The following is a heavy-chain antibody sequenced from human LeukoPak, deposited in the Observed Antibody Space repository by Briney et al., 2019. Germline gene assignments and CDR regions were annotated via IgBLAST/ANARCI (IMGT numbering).Heavy chain of an antibody. CDR1: GGSISSSNYY. CDR2: VSYSGST. J-gene: IGHJ4*02. Sequence: SETLSLTCTVSGGSISSSNYYWGWIRQPPGKGLEWIGSVSYSGSTNYNPSLKSRVTISVDTSKNQFSLKLSSVTAADTAVYYCARHITWGGGSSGWWVDYWGQGTLVTVSS. CDR3: ARHITWGGGSSGWWVDY. V-gene: IGHV4-39*01. D-gene: IGHD6-19*01.